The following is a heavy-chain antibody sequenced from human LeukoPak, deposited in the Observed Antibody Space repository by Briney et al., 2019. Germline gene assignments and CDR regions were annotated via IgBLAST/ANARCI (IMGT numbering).Heavy chain of an antibody. CDR1: GGSISSSSYY. D-gene: IGHD3-9*01. J-gene: IGHJ4*02. CDR2: IYYSGST. CDR3: AREIKYYDILTGYYSYYFEY. V-gene: IGHV4-39*07. Sequence: SETLSLTCTVSGGSISSSSYYWGWIRQPPGKGLEWIGSIYYSGSTYYNPSLKSRVTISVDTSKNQFSLKLSSVTAADTAVYYCAREIKYYDILTGYYSYYFEYWGQGTLGTGS.